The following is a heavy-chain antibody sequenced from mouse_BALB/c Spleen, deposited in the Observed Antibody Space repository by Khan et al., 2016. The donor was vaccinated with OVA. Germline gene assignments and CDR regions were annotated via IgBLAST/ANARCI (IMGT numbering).Heavy chain of an antibody. CDR1: GYSITSGYA. Sequence: EVQLQESGPGLVKPSQSLSLTCTVTGYSITSGYAWNWIRQFPGNKLEWMGYISYSGVTSYTPSLKSRISITRDTSKNQFFLQLNSVTTEDTATYYCARGNYYGYSFDYGGQGTTLTVSS. J-gene: IGHJ2*01. D-gene: IGHD1-1*01. CDR2: ISYSGVT. CDR3: ARGNYYGYSFDY. V-gene: IGHV3-2*02.